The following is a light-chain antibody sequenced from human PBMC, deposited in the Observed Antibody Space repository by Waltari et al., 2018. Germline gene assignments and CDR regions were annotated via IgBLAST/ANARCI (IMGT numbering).Light chain of an antibody. J-gene: IGKJ4*01. V-gene: IGKV3-15*01. CDR3: QQYNNWPPVT. CDR1: QSSSGN. Sequence: ETVMTQSPATLSVSPGDRATLSCRASQSSSGNLAWYQQKPGQAPRLLIYGASPRATGIAARFSGSGSGTEFTLTISSLQSEDSAVYYCQQYNNWPPVTFGGGTKVEIK. CDR2: GAS.